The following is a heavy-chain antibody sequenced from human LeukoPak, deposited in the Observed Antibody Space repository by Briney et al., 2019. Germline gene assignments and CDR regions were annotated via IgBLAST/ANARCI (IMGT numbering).Heavy chain of an antibody. V-gene: IGHV3-48*01. CDR1: GFTFSSYS. CDR2: ISSSSSTI. J-gene: IGHJ4*02. Sequence: PGGSLRLSCAASGFTFSSYSMNWVRQAPGKGLEWVSYISSSSSTIYYADSVKGRFTISRDNAKNSLYLQMNSLRAEDTAAYYCAKARWRSHFEYWGQGTLVTVSS. CDR3: AKARWRSHFEY. D-gene: IGHD3-16*02.